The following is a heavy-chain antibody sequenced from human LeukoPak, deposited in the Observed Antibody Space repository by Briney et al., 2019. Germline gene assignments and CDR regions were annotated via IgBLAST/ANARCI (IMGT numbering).Heavy chain of an antibody. Sequence: PSGTLSLTCGVSGASISSADWWSWVRQPPGKGLEWIGNIYYSGTSNYNPSLRSRVTISEDTSKNQFSLELNSVTVADTAVYYCARHDQVSTSSPKFNDAFDIWGQGTMVTVSS. J-gene: IGHJ3*02. CDR3: ARHDQVSTSSPKFNDAFDI. V-gene: IGHV4-4*02. D-gene: IGHD2-2*01. CDR1: GASISSADW. CDR2: IYYSGTS.